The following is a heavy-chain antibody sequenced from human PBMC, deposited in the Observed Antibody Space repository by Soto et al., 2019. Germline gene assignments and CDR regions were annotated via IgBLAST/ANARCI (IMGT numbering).Heavy chain of an antibody. J-gene: IGHJ5*02. V-gene: IGHV3-11*01. Sequence: PGGSLRLSCAASGFTFSDYYMSWIRQAPGKGLEWLSYISSSGTTIYYADSVKGRFTISRDNAKNSLYLQMNSLRAEDTAVYYCARDSSGWHYWIDLWGQGTLVTVSS. CDR3: ARDSSGWHYWIDL. D-gene: IGHD6-19*01. CDR1: GFTFSDYY. CDR2: ISSSGTTI.